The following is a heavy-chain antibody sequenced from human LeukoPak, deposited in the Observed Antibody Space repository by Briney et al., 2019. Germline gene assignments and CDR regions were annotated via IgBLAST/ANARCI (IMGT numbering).Heavy chain of an antibody. Sequence: GESLNISCKASGYSFTSSWIGWVRQMPGKGLEWVGTIYPSDSDTRYSPSFQGHVTISVDKSINTAYLQWSSLEASDSAMYYCARLSGGSPWGQGTLVTVPS. D-gene: IGHD2-15*01. J-gene: IGHJ5*02. V-gene: IGHV5-51*01. CDR3: ARLSGGSP. CDR2: IYPSDSDT. CDR1: GYSFTSSW.